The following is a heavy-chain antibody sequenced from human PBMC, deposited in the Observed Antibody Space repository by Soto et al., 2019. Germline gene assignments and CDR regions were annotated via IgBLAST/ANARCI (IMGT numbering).Heavy chain of an antibody. V-gene: IGHV1-3*01. D-gene: IGHD3-3*01. Sequence: ASVKVSCKAAGYTFTGYAMHWVRQAPGQRLEWMGWINAGNGNTKYSQKFQGRVTITRDTSASTAYMELSSLRSEDTAVYYCARGRYGGYDFWSCYYPPIYHYYNCIDVRGPGTTGTGSS. CDR2: INAGNGNT. CDR1: GYTFTGYA. J-gene: IGHJ6*02. CDR3: ARGRYGGYDFWSCYYPPIYHYYNCIDV.